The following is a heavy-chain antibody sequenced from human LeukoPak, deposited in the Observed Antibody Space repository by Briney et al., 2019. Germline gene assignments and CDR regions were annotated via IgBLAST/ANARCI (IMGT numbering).Heavy chain of an antibody. D-gene: IGHD4-17*01. V-gene: IGHV3-15*01. J-gene: IGHJ4*02. CDR1: GFSFKYAW. CDR2: IKSKTDGGTT. CDR3: TTDPAGDSFEY. Sequence: PGGSLRLSCEASGFSFKYAWMSWARQAPGKGLEWIGRIKSKTDGGTTEYAAPVKGRFTISRDDSKNTFYLQLNSLKMEDTAVYYYTTDPAGDSFEYWGQGTLVTVSS.